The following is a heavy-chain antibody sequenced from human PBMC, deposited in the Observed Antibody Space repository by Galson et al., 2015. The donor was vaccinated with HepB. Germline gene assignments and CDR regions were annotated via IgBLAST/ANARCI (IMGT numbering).Heavy chain of an antibody. CDR3: ARIVGASLYYYYYYMDV. CDR2: IYYSGTT. D-gene: IGHD1-26*01. J-gene: IGHJ6*03. CDR1: GGSINSYY. V-gene: IGHV4-59*01. Sequence: QVQLQESGPGLVKPSETLSLTCTVSGGSINSYYWSWIRQPPGKGLEWIGYIYYSGTTDYNPSLKSRVTISVDTSKNQFSLRLSSVTAADTAVYYCARIVGASLYYYYYYMDVWGKGTT.